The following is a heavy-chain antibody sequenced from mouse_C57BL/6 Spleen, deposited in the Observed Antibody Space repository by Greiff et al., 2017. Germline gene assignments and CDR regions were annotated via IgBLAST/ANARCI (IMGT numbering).Heavy chain of an antibody. CDR1: GFNFKDYY. CDR2: IDPEDGDT. V-gene: IGHV14-2*01. CDR3: ARTDYDYDDCDY. D-gene: IGHD2-4*01. Sequence: EVQLQQSGAELVKPGASVKLSCTASGFNFKDYYMPWVKQRTEQGLEWIGRIDPEDGDTNYDPKFQGKATITADTSSNTAYMQLSSLTSEDAAVYYCARTDYDYDDCDYWGQGTTLTVSS. J-gene: IGHJ2*01.